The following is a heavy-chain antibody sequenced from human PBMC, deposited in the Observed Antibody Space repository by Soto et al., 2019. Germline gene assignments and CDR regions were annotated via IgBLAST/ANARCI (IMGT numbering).Heavy chain of an antibody. CDR2: ISSSSSTI. CDR1: GFTFSSYS. D-gene: IGHD3-22*01. V-gene: IGHV3-48*02. Sequence: QPGGSLRLSCAASGFTFSSYSMNWVRQAPGKGLEWVSYISSSSSTIYYADSVKGRFTISRDNAKNSLYLQMNSLRDEDTAVYYCARDQPRFAEYYDSSGYPPRRIDYWGQGTLVTVSS. CDR3: ARDQPRFAEYYDSSGYPPRRIDY. J-gene: IGHJ4*02.